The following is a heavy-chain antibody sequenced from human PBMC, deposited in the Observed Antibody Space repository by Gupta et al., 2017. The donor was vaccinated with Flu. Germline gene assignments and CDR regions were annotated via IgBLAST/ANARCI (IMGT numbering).Heavy chain of an antibody. CDR2: IYYSGST. CDR1: GGSISSYY. J-gene: IGHJ6*02. Sequence: QVQLQESGPGLVKPSETLSLTCTVSGGSISSYYWSWIRQPPGKGLEWIGYIYYSGSTNYNPSLKSRVTISVDTSKNQFSLKLSSVTAADTAVYYCARYGHVVVTGDYYYYYGMDVWGQGTTVTVSS. CDR3: ARYGHVVVTGDYYYYYGMDV. D-gene: IGHD2-21*02. V-gene: IGHV4-59*01.